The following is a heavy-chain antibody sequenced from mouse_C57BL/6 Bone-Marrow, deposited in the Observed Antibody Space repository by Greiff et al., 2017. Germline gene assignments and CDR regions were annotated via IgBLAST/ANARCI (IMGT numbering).Heavy chain of an antibody. Sequence: QVQLQQPGAELVMPGASVKLSCKASGYTFTSYWMHWVTQRPGQGLEWIGEIDPSDSYTNYNQKFKGKSKLTVAKSSSTAYMQLSSLTSEDSAVYYCATTGRVAYWGQGTLVTVSA. V-gene: IGHV1-69*01. CDR2: IDPSDSYT. CDR1: GYTFTSYW. J-gene: IGHJ3*01. CDR3: ATTGRVAY.